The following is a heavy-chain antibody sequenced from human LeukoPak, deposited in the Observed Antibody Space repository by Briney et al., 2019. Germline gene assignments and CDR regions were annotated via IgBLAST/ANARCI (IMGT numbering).Heavy chain of an antibody. V-gene: IGHV1-58*02. J-gene: IGHJ6*03. D-gene: IGHD2-2*01. CDR2: IVVGSGNT. Sequence: SVKVSCKASGFTFTSSAMQWVRQARGQRLEWIGWIVVGSGNTNYAQKFQERVTITRDMSTSTAYMELRSLRSEDTAVYYCAADSTGVVPALPYYYYYMDVWGKGTTVTVSS. CDR1: GFTFTSSA. CDR3: AADSTGVVPALPYYYYYMDV.